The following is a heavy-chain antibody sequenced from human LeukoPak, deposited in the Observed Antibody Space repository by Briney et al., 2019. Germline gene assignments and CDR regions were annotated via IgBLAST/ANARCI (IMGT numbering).Heavy chain of an antibody. J-gene: IGHJ5*02. D-gene: IGHD3-10*01. Sequence: GESLQISCKGSGYRFTSYWIGWVRQMPGKGLEWMGIIYPGDSDTRYSPSFQGQVTISADKSISTAYLQWSSLKASDTAMYYCARRMNTMVRGVPGWFDPWGQGTLVTVSS. CDR3: ARRMNTMVRGVPGWFDP. CDR2: IYPGDSDT. CDR1: GYRFTSYW. V-gene: IGHV5-51*01.